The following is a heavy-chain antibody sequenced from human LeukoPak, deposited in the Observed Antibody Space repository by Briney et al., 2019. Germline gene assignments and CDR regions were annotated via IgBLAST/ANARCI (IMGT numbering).Heavy chain of an antibody. D-gene: IGHD5-24*01. CDR2: ISGSGGST. Sequence: ETLTLTCAVYGGSFSGDYWSWVRQAPGKGLEWVSAISGSGGSTYYADSVKGRFTISRDNSKNTLYLQMNSLRAEDTAVYYCARDATNWGQGTLVTVSS. V-gene: IGHV3-23*01. CDR1: GGSFSGDY. CDR3: ARDATN. J-gene: IGHJ4*02.